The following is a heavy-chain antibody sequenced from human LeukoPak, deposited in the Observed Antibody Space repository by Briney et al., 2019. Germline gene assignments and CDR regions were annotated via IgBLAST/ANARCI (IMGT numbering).Heavy chain of an antibody. CDR3: ARDIYYGSGSYFSYYYYYYMDV. Sequence: GSLRLSCAASGFTFSSYSMNWVRQAPGKGLEWVSYISSSSSTIYYADSVKGRFTISRDNAKNSLYLQMNSLRAEDTAVYYCARDIYYGSGSYFSYYYYYYMDVWGKGTTVTVSS. CDR2: ISSSSSTI. V-gene: IGHV3-48*01. D-gene: IGHD3-10*01. CDR1: GFTFSSYS. J-gene: IGHJ6*03.